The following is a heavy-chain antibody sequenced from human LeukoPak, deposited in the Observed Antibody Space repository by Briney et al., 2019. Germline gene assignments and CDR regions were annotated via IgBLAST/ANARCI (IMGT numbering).Heavy chain of an antibody. J-gene: IGHJ4*02. CDR1: GFTFSSYE. Sequence: GGSLRLSCAASGFTFSSYEMNWVRQAPGKGLEWVSYISSSGSTIYYAASVKGRFTISRDNAKNSLYLQMNSLRAEDTAVYYCARGLADYYDSSGYFFFDYWGQGTLVTVSS. CDR2: ISSSGSTI. V-gene: IGHV3-48*03. D-gene: IGHD3-22*01. CDR3: ARGLADYYDSSGYFFFDY.